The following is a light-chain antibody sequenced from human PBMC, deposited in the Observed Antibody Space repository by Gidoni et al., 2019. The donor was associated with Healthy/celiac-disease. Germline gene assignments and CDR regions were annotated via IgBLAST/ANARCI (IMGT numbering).Light chain of an antibody. CDR2: DVS. J-gene: IGLJ2*01. V-gene: IGLV2-11*01. CDR3: CSYAGSFVV. Sequence: QSALTQPRSVSGSPGQSVTIPCTGTSSDVGGYNYVSWYQQHPGKAPKLMIYDVSKRPSGVPDRFSGSKSGNTASLTISGLQAEDEADYYCCSYAGSFVVFGGGTKLTV. CDR1: SSDVGGYNY.